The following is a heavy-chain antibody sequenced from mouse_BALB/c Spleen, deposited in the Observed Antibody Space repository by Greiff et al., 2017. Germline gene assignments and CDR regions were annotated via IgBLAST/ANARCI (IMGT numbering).Heavy chain of an antibody. CDR2: ISSGSSTI. V-gene: IGHV5-17*02. CDR3: ARGEDYYGKGAMDY. D-gene: IGHD1-1*01. CDR1: GFTFSSFG. Sequence: EVQLQESGGGLVQPGGSRKLSCAASGFTFSSFGMHWVRQAPEKGLEWVAYISSGSSTIYYADTVKGRFTISRDNPKNTLFLQMTSLRSEDTAMYYCARGEDYYGKGAMDYWGQGTSVTVSS. J-gene: IGHJ4*01.